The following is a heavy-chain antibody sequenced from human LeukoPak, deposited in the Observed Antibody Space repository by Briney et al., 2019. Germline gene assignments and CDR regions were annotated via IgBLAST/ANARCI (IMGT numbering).Heavy chain of an antibody. CDR2: IIPIFGTA. CDR1: GSTFSSYA. D-gene: IGHD2-2*01. J-gene: IGHJ4*02. V-gene: IGHV1-69*13. Sequence: ASVKVSCKASGSTFSSYAISWVRQAPGQGLEWMGGIIPIFGTANYAQKFQGRVTITADESTSTAYMELSSLRSEDTAVYYCASTDEDCSSTSCFRDYWGQGTLVTVSS. CDR3: ASTDEDCSSTSCFRDY.